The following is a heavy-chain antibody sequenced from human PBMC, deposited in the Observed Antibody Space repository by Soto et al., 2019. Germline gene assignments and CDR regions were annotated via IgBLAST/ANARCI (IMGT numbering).Heavy chain of an antibody. CDR3: AKDPKSTIRFNWFDP. V-gene: IGHV3-23*01. Sequence: EVQLSESGGGLVQPGGSLRLSCAASGFTFSSYAMSWVRQAPGKGLEWVSGISGSGSSTYYADSVKGRFTISRDNSKRKWYLQMNSLRAEDTAIYYCAKDPKSTIRFNWFDPWGQGTLVTVSS. D-gene: IGHD2-8*01. CDR2: ISGSGSST. CDR1: GFTFSSYA. J-gene: IGHJ5*02.